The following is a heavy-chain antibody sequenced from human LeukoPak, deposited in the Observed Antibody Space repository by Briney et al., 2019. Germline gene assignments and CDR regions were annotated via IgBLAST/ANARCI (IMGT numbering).Heavy chain of an antibody. J-gene: IGHJ5*02. V-gene: IGHV1-2*02. CDR3: ARSLGLWYYGSGSPP. CDR2: INPNSGGT. D-gene: IGHD3-10*01. CDR1: GYTFTGYY. Sequence: ASVKVSCKASGYTFTGYYMHWVRQAPGQGLEWMGWINPNSGGTNYAQKFQVGVTMTRDTSISTAYMELSRLRSDDTAVYYCARSLGLWYYGSGSPPWGQGTLVTVSS.